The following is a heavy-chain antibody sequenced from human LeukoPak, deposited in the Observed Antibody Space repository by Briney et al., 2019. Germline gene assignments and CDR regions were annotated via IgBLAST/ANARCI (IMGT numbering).Heavy chain of an antibody. CDR3: TRVLRGFDTRAYYYDYFDY. CDR1: GFTFSTYC. V-gene: IGHV3-66*01. J-gene: IGHJ4*02. Sequence: GGSLRLSCAASGFTFSTYCMSWVRQAPGKGLERVSIIYSDGTTYYADSVKGRFTISRDNSKNILYLQMNNLGAEDTAVYYCTRVLRGFDTRAYYYDYFDYWGQGTLVTVSS. CDR2: IYSDGTT. D-gene: IGHD3-22*01.